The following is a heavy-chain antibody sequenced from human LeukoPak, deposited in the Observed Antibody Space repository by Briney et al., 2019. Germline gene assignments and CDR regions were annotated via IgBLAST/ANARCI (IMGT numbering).Heavy chain of an antibody. CDR2: IYTSGST. D-gene: IGHD6-25*01. CDR1: GGSISSYY. CDR3: AGDGRGSSGPRARYYYGMDV. Sequence: SETLSLTCTVSGGSISSYYWSWIRQPAGKGLEWIGRIYTSGSTNYNPSLKSRVTMSVDTSKNQFSLKLSSVTAADTAVYYCAGDGRGSSGPRARYYYGMDVWGQGTTVTVSS. V-gene: IGHV4-4*07. J-gene: IGHJ6*02.